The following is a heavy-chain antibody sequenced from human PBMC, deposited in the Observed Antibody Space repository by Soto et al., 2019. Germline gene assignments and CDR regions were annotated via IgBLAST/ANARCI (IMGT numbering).Heavy chain of an antibody. V-gene: IGHV1-69*01. J-gene: IGHJ3*01. Sequence: QVQLVQSGAEVKKPGSSVKVSCKASGGTLNKHAITWVRRAPGQGLEWLGGIIPMFGIPNYPQKFQGRVTITADDSTNTSHMELHSLTSDDTAVYYCARGGTSGWLKGAYDVWGQGTLVTVS. D-gene: IGHD6-13*01. CDR2: IIPMFGIP. CDR1: GGTLNKHA. CDR3: ARGGTSGWLKGAYDV.